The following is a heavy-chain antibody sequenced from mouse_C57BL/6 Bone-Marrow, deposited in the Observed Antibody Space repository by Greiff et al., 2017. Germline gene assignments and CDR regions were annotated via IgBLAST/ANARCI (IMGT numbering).Heavy chain of an antibody. CDR1: GYTFTSYW. CDR3: ARGTTVVATYYAMDY. J-gene: IGHJ4*01. D-gene: IGHD1-1*01. V-gene: IGHV1-72*01. Sequence: QVQLQQPGAELVKPGASVKLSCKASGYTFTSYWMHWVKQRPGRGLEWIGRIDPNRGGTKYNEKFKSKATLTVDKPSSTAYMQLSSLTAEDSAVYYCARGTTVVATYYAMDYWGQGTSVTVSS. CDR2: IDPNRGGT.